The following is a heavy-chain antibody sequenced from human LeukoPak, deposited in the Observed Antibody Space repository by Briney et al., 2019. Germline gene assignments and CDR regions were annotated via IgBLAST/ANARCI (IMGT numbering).Heavy chain of an antibody. V-gene: IGHV1-69*05. Sequence: SVKVSCKASGGTFSSYAISWVRQAPGQGLEWMGGIIPIFGTANYAQKFQGRVTITTDESTSTAYMELSSLRSEDTAVYYCARDCGPSSSTSCSSFDYWGQGTLVTVSS. D-gene: IGHD2-2*01. J-gene: IGHJ4*02. CDR3: ARDCGPSSSTSCSSFDY. CDR1: GGTFSSYA. CDR2: IIPIFGTA.